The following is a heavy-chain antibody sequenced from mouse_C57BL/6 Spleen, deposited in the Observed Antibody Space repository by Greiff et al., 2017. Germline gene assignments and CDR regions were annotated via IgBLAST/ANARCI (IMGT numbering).Heavy chain of an antibody. V-gene: IGHV1-72*01. CDR2: IDPYGSGT. CDR3: AYYSYYGGLAY. D-gene: IGHD2-12*01. J-gene: IGHJ3*01. CDR1: GYTFTSYW. Sequence: QVHVKQPGAELVKPGASVKLSCKASGYTFTSYWMHWVKQRPGRGLEWIGRIDPYGSGTKYNEKFKSKATLTVDKPSSTAYMQLSSLTSEDSAVXYCAYYSYYGGLAYWGQGTLVTVSA.